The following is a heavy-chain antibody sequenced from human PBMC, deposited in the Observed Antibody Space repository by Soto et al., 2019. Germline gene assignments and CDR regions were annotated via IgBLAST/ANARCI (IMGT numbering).Heavy chain of an antibody. Sequence: PGESLKISCKGFGYIYTRYWIGWVRQMPGKGLEWMGIIYPGDSDSRYSPSFQGQVTMSADKSISTAYLQWSSLQASDTAMYYCARRPTLTTTFDYWGQGTLVTVSS. D-gene: IGHD4-17*01. V-gene: IGHV5-51*01. CDR1: GYIYTRYW. CDR3: ARRPTLTTTFDY. J-gene: IGHJ4*02. CDR2: IYPGDSDS.